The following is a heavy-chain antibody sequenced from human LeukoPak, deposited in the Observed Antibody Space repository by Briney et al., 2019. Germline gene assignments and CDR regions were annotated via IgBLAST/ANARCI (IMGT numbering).Heavy chain of an antibody. CDR1: GGTFSSYA. CDR2: IIPISGTA. D-gene: IGHD6-13*01. J-gene: IGHJ3*02. V-gene: IGHV1-69*13. CDR3: ARERDSSSWPDAFDI. Sequence: GASVKVSCKASGGTFSSYAISWVRQAPGQGLEWMGGIIPISGTANYAQKFQGRVTITADESTSTAYMELSSLRSEDTAVYYCARERDSSSWPDAFDIWGQGTMVTVSS.